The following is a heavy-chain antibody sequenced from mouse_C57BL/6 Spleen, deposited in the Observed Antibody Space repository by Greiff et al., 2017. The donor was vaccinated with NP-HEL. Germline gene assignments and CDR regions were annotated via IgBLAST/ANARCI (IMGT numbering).Heavy chain of an antibody. CDR2: INPSSGYT. Sequence: QVQLRQSGAELARPGASVKMSCKASGYTFTSYTMHWVKQRPGQGLEWIGYINPSSGYTKYNQKFKDKATLTADKSSSTAYMQLSSLTSEDSAVYYCARKEDGFFAYWGQGTLVTVSA. CDR3: ARKEDGFFAY. CDR1: GYTFTSYT. D-gene: IGHD2-3*01. J-gene: IGHJ3*01. V-gene: IGHV1-4*01.